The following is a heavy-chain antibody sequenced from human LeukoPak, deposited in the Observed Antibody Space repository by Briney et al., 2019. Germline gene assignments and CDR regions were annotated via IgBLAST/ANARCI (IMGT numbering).Heavy chain of an antibody. J-gene: IGHJ6*04. CDR2: IKTDGSST. CDR3: AELGITMIGGV. D-gene: IGHD3-10*02. CDR1: GFTFSSYW. Sequence: SGGSLRHACAASGFTFSSYWMHWVRQVPRKGLMWVSGIKTDGSSTSYADSVKGRFTISRDNAKNTLYLQMNSLRAEDTAVYYCAELGITMIGGVWGKGTTVTISS. V-gene: IGHV3-74*01.